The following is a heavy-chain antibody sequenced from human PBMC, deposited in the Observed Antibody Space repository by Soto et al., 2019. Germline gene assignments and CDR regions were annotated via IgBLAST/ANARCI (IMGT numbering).Heavy chain of an antibody. D-gene: IGHD3-3*01. CDR1: GFSFGSYA. CDR2: ISGSDGKT. CDR3: ARWSYLDY. Sequence: AGGPLRLSCAASGFSFGSYALSWVRQAPGKGLEWVSTISGSDGKTFYADSVKGRFSISRDTSQSTLYLQMNSLRADDTAMYYCARWSYLDYWGQGTRVTVSS. J-gene: IGHJ4*02. V-gene: IGHV3-23*01.